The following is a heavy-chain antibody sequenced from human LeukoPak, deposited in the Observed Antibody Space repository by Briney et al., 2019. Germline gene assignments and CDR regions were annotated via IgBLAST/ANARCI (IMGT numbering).Heavy chain of an antibody. CDR2: ISSSSSYI. D-gene: IGHD3-22*01. J-gene: IGHJ6*02. CDR1: GFTFSSYS. CDR3: ARDPALYYDSSGYDFGYYGMDV. V-gene: IGHV3-21*01. Sequence: PGGSLRLSCAASGFTFSSYSMNWVRQALGKGLEWVSYISSSSSYIYYADSVKGRFTISRDNAKNSLYLQMNSLRAEDTAVYYCARDPALYYDSSGYDFGYYGMDVWGQGTTVTVSS.